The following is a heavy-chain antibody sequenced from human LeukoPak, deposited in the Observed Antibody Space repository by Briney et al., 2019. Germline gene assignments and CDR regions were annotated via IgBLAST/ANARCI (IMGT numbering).Heavy chain of an antibody. CDR2: ISFDGSNK. D-gene: IGHD1-26*01. CDR1: GFTLSSYG. CDR3: ARHPGDFTGIVNYYYMDV. Sequence: GGSLRLSCAASGFTLSSYGMHWVRQRPGKGLEWVAIISFDGSNKYYGDSVKGRFTISRDNSNNTLFLQMNSLRPEDTAVYYCARHPGDFTGIVNYYYMDVWGKGTTVTVSS. J-gene: IGHJ6*03. V-gene: IGHV3-30*03.